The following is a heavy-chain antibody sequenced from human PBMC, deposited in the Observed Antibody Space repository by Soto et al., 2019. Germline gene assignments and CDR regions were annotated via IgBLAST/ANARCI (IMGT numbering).Heavy chain of an antibody. Sequence: QLQLQESGPGLVKPSETLSLTCTVSGGSISSSSYYWGWIRQPPGKGLEWIGSIYYSGSTYYNPSLKSRVTISVDTSKNQFSLKLSSVTAADTAVYYCARHSAHIVVVVAAIDYWGQGTLVTVSS. D-gene: IGHD2-15*01. CDR2: IYYSGST. V-gene: IGHV4-39*01. CDR3: ARHSAHIVVVVAAIDY. CDR1: GGSISSSSYY. J-gene: IGHJ4*02.